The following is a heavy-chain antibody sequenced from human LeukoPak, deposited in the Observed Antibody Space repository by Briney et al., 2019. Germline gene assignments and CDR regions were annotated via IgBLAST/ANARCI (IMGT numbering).Heavy chain of an antibody. V-gene: IGHV3-23*01. D-gene: IGHD1-26*01. CDR2: ISGSGGST. CDR3: AKVIGMGELPVADFDY. CDR1: GFTLSGFA. J-gene: IGHJ4*02. Sequence: GGSLRLSCAASGFTLSGFAMHWVRQAPGKGLEWVSAISGSGGSTYYADSVKGRFTISRDNSKNTLYLQMNSLRAEDTAVYYCAKVIGMGELPVADFDYWGQGTLVTVSS.